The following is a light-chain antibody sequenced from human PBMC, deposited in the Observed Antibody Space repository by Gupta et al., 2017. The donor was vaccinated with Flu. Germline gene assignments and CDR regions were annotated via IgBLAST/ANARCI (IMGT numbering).Light chain of an antibody. V-gene: IGKV3-20*01. CDR2: ATS. Sequence: VLTQSPGTLSLSPGERATVSCRVSQSVSNSYLSWYQQKAGQAPRLLIFATSARATDITARFRGSVSGTEFTLTISRLEPEDFAVYTCQQYSGSSARTFGQGTRVDLK. J-gene: IGKJ1*01. CDR1: QSVSNSY. CDR3: QQYSGSSART.